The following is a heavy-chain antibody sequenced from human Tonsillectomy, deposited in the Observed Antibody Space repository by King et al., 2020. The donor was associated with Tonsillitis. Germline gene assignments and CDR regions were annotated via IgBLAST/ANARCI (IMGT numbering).Heavy chain of an antibody. CDR3: ARERYSSTWYGDFFDY. J-gene: IGHJ4*02. V-gene: IGHV3-7*01. CDR1: GFTFRSFW. Sequence: QLVQSGGGLVQPGGSLRLSCAASGFTFRSFWMSWVRQVPGKGLEWVANIKQDGSAKYYVDSVKGRFTISRDNAENSLYLQMNSLRAEDTAVYYCARERYSSTWYGDFFDYWGQGTLVTVSS. D-gene: IGHD6-13*01. CDR2: IKQDGSAK.